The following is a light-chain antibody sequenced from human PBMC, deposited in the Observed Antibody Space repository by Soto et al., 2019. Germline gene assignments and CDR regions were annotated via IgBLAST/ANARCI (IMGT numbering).Light chain of an antibody. J-gene: IGKJ4*01. CDR2: GAS. CDR1: ESVSSN. CDR3: LQRSNWPPILS. Sequence: VMTQSPATLSVSPGERATLSCRASESVSSNLAWYQQRPGQAPRLLIYGASTRATDTPVRFRGSGSGTEFTLTISSLQSEDFAFYYCLQRSNWPPILSFGGGTKVEIK. V-gene: IGKV3-15*01.